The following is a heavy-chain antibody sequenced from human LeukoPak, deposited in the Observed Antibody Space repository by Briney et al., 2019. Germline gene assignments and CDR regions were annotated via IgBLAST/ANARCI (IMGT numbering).Heavy chain of an antibody. Sequence: GGSLRLSCAASGFIVTSNYMSWVRQAPGKGLELVSLIYSGGSTYYADSVKGRSTISRDISKNTVYFQMNSLRAEGTAVYYCARVMKEWLCPDYWGQGSLVTVSS. CDR3: ARVMKEWLCPDY. V-gene: IGHV3-53*01. J-gene: IGHJ4*02. D-gene: IGHD3-3*01. CDR2: IYSGGST. CDR1: GFIVTSNY.